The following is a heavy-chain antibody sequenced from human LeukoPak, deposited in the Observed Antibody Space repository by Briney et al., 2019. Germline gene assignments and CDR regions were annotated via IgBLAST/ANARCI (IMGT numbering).Heavy chain of an antibody. CDR2: ISTNGDST. V-gene: IGHV3-64*01. CDR1: GLTFSFYA. D-gene: IGHD6-19*01. J-gene: IGHJ4*02. CDR3: ARLGSGFDLDY. Sequence: GGSLRLSCAASGLTFSFYAMHWVRQAPGKGLEYVSSISTNGDSTYYANSVKDRFTISRDNSKNTLYLQMGSLRPEDMAVYYCARLGSGFDLDYWGQGTLVTVS.